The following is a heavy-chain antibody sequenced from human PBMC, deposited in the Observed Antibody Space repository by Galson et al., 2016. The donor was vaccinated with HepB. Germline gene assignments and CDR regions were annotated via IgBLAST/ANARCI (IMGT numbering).Heavy chain of an antibody. D-gene: IGHD5-18*01. CDR3: AKDREAWIRSKVFDS. Sequence: SLRLSCAGSGFSFNAHGMHWVRQAPGKGLEWVASIWFDGINEYYAGSVEGRFTVSRDNSRNTLILQMNSLRAEDTATYYCAKDREAWIRSKVFDSWGQGIPVTVSS. J-gene: IGHJ4*02. V-gene: IGHV3-33*06. CDR2: IWFDGINE. CDR1: GFSFNAHG.